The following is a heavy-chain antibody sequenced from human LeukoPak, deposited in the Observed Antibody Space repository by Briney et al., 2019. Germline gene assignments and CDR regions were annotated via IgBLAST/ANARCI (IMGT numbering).Heavy chain of an antibody. Sequence: GGSLRLSCAASGFTFSSYAMSWVRQAPGKGLEWVPAISGSGGSTYYADSVKGRFTISRDNSKNTLYLQMNSLRAEDTAVYYCAKDPIVVVTADAFDIWGQGTMVTVPS. CDR3: AKDPIVVVTADAFDI. CDR1: GFTFSSYA. D-gene: IGHD2-21*02. J-gene: IGHJ3*02. V-gene: IGHV3-23*01. CDR2: ISGSGGST.